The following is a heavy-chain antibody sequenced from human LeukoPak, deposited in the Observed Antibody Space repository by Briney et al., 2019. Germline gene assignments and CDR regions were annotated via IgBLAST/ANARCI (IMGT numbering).Heavy chain of an antibody. J-gene: IGHJ4*02. Sequence: SETLSLTCAVSGYSISSGYYWGWIRQPPGKGLEWIESISHSGSTYYNPSLKSRVTISVDTSKNQFSLKLSSMTAADTAVYYCARDQGGCSSTSCYDFDYWGQGTLVTVSS. V-gene: IGHV4-38-2*02. D-gene: IGHD2-2*01. CDR2: ISHSGST. CDR3: ARDQGGCSSTSCYDFDY. CDR1: GYSISSGYY.